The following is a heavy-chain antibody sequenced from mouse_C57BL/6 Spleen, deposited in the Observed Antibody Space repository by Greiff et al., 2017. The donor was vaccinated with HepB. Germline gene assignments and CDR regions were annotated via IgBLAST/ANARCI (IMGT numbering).Heavy chain of an antibody. CDR2: IDPSDSYT. D-gene: IGHD1-1*01. CDR1: GYTFTSYW. J-gene: IGHJ2*01. Sequence: QVQLQQPGAELVKPGASVKLSRKASGYTFTSYWMQWVKQRPGQGLEWIGEIDPSDSYTNYNQKFKGKATLTVDTSSSTAYMQLSSLTSEDSAVYDCARGYYGSSSDYWGQGTTLTVSS. V-gene: IGHV1-50*01. CDR3: ARGYYGSSSDY.